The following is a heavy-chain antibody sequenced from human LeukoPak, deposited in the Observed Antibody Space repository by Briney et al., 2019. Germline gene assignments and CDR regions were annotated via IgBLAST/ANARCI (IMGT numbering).Heavy chain of an antibody. CDR1: GGSISSSNW. D-gene: IGHD3-9*01. V-gene: IGHV4-4*02. CDR2: IYHSGST. J-gene: IGHJ4*02. Sequence: SETLSLTCAVSGGSISSSNWWSWVRQPPGKGLEWIGEIYHSGSTNYNPSLKSRVTISVDKSKNQFSLKLSSVTAADTAVYYCARLYILTGYYSWDQWGQGTLVTVSS. CDR3: ARLYILTGYYSWDQ.